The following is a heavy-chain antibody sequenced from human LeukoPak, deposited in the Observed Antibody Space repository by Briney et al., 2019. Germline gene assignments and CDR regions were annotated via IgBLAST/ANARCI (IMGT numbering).Heavy chain of an antibody. J-gene: IGHJ5*02. D-gene: IGHD1-26*01. CDR3: ARAKGLAGSYLDNWFDP. Sequence: GGSLRLSCAASGSSFRRYDMHWVRQAPGKGLEWVAATSYDGTSELYADFVKGRFSISRDNSRNTLSLQMDTLGPEDTAIYYCARAKGLAGSYLDNWFDPWGQGTRVIVSS. CDR2: TSYDGTSE. V-gene: IGHV3-30*04. CDR1: GSSFRRYD.